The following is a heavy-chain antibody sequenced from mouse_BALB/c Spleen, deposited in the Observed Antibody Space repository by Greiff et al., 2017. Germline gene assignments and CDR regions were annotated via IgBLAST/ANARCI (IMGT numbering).Heavy chain of an antibody. Sequence: EVKLLESGPELVKPGASVKISCKASGYTFTDYNMHWVKQSHGKSLEWIGYIYPYNGGTGYNQKFKSKATLTVDNSSSTAYMELRSLTSEDSAVYYCARSGYYYGSYWYFDVWGAGTTVTVSS. CDR2: IYPYNGGT. V-gene: IGHV1S29*02. CDR3: ARSGYYYGSYWYFDV. D-gene: IGHD1-1*01. CDR1: GYTFTDYN. J-gene: IGHJ1*01.